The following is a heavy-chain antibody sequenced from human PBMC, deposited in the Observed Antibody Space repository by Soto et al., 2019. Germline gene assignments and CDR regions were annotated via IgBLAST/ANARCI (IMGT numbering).Heavy chain of an antibody. J-gene: IGHJ6*02. V-gene: IGHV1-69*13. CDR2: IIPIFGTA. Sequence: VASVKVSCKASGGTFSSYAISWVRQAPGQGLEWMGGIIPIFGTANYAQKFQGRVTITADESTSTAYMELSSLRSEDTAVYYCAISYYYILTGYSPADYYYGIDVWGQGTTVTVSS. CDR1: GGTFSSYA. D-gene: IGHD3-9*01. CDR3: AISYYYILTGYSPADYYYGIDV.